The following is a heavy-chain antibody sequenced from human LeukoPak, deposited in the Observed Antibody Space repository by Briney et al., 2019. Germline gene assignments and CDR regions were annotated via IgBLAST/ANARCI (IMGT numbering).Heavy chain of an antibody. CDR3: AKGMGEEGYSGYGVAFDI. CDR2: ISWNSGSI. V-gene: IGHV3-9*01. Sequence: GGSLRLSCAASGFTFDDYAMHWVRQAPGKGLEWVSGISWNSGSIGYADSVKGRFTISRDNAKNSLYLQMNSLRAEDTALYYCAKGMGEEGYSGYGVAFDIWGQGTMVTVSS. J-gene: IGHJ3*02. D-gene: IGHD5-12*01. CDR1: GFTFDDYA.